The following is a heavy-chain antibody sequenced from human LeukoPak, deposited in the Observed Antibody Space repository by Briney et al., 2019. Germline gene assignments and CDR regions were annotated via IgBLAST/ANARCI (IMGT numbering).Heavy chain of an antibody. J-gene: IGHJ4*02. CDR2: ISAGGGGT. D-gene: IGHD3-22*01. CDR3: AKKPGYYDTSGPEDYFDY. V-gene: IGHV3-23*01. Sequence: AGGSLRLSCAASGFTFSSYAMSWVRQAPGKGLEWVSTISAGGGGTYYADSVKGRFTISRDNSKNTFYLQMNSLRAEDTAVYYCAKKPGYYDTSGPEDYFDYWGQGTLVTVSS. CDR1: GFTFSSYA.